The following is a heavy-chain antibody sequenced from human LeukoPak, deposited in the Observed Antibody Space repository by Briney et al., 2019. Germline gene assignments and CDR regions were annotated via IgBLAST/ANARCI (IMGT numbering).Heavy chain of an antibody. CDR1: GDSVSSNSAA. CDR2: TYYRSKWYN. J-gene: IGHJ4*02. CDR3: ARSFNGDLDY. Sequence: SQTLSLTRGISGDSVSSNSAAWHWIRQSPSRGLEWLGRTYYRSKWYNGYALSVKSRITINPDTSKNQFSLHLNSVTLEDTAVYYCARSFNGDLDYWGQGTLVTVSS. V-gene: IGHV6-1*01. D-gene: IGHD3-10*01.